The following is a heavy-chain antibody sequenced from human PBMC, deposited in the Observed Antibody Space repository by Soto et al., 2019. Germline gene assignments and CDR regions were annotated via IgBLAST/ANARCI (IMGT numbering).Heavy chain of an antibody. Sequence: EVQLLESGGGLVQPGGSLRLSCAASGFTFSSYAMNWVRQAPGKGLEWVAVISGSGGSTYYADSVKGRFTISRDNSKNTLYLQMNSLRAEDTAVYYCARRGPGTYFDYWGQGTLVTVSS. D-gene: IGHD6-13*01. CDR3: ARRGPGTYFDY. CDR1: GFTFSSYA. J-gene: IGHJ4*02. CDR2: ISGSGGST. V-gene: IGHV3-23*01.